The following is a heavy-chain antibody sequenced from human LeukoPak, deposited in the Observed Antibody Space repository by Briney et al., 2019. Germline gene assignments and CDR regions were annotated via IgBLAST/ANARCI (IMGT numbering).Heavy chain of an antibody. CDR3: ARVPGFSGSYGYFDY. CDR2: IIPIFGTA. J-gene: IGHJ4*02. D-gene: IGHD1-26*01. V-gene: IGHV1-69*05. CDR1: GGTFSSYA. Sequence: ASVKVSCKASGGTFSSYAISWVRQAPGQGLEWMGGIIPIFGTANYAQKFQGRVTITTDESTSTAYMELSSLRSEDTAVYYCARVPGFSGSYGYFDYWGQGTLVTVSS.